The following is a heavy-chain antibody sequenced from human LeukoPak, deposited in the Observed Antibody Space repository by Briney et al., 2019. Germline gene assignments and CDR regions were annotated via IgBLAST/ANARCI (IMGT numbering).Heavy chain of an antibody. J-gene: IGHJ4*02. D-gene: IGHD4-23*01. V-gene: IGHV1-2*02. CDR3: ARVMDYGGNRENFDY. CDR2: INPKSGGT. CDR1: GYTFTAYY. Sequence: ASMKVSCKASGYTFTAYYMHWVRQAPGQGLEWMGWINPKSGGTNYGKKFQGRVTMTRDTSINTAYMELSRLRSDDTAVHYCARVMDYGGNRENFDYWGQGTLVTVSS.